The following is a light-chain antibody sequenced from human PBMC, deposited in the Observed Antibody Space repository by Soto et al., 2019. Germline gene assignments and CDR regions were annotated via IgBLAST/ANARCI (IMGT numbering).Light chain of an antibody. V-gene: IGLV2-8*01. CDR3: SSYAASNNLGV. J-gene: IGLJ2*01. Sequence: QSALTQPPSASGSPGQSVTISCIGTSSDVGGYNYVSWYQQHPGKAPKLMIYEVSKRPPGVPDRFSGSKSGNTASLTVSGLQAEDEADYYCSSYAASNNLGVFGGGTKVTVL. CDR2: EVS. CDR1: SSDVGGYNY.